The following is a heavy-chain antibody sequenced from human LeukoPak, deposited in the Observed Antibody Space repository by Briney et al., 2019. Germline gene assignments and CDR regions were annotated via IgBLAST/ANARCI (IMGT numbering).Heavy chain of an antibody. CDR1: GYTFTSYG. CDR2: ISAYNGNT. J-gene: IGHJ4*02. Sequence: ASVKVSCKASGYTFTSYGISWVRQAPGQGLEWIGWISAYNGNTNYAQKLQGRVTMTTDTSTSTAYMELRSPRSDDTAVYYCARDANPYYYGSGSYRAFDYWGQGTLVTVSS. V-gene: IGHV1-18*04. CDR3: ARDANPYYYGSGSYRAFDY. D-gene: IGHD3-10*01.